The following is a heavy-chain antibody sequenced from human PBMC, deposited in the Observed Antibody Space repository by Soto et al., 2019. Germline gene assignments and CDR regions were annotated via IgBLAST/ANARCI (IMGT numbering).Heavy chain of an antibody. J-gene: IGHJ4*02. CDR1: GFTFSSYW. CDR3: ARVSLGAYLLDY. D-gene: IGHD3-3*01. V-gene: IGHV3-7*01. Sequence: EVQLVESGGGLVQPGGCLRLSCAASGFTFSSYWMSWVRQAPGKGLEWVANIKQDGSEKYYVDSVKGRFTISRDNAKNSLCLQTNSLRAEDTAVYYCARVSLGAYLLDYWGQGTLVTVSS. CDR2: IKQDGSEK.